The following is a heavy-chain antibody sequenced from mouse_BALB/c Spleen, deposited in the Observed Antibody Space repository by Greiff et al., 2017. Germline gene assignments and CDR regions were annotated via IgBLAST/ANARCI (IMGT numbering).Heavy chain of an antibody. CDR1: GFTFSSYA. D-gene: IGHD4-1*01. CDR2: ISSGGSYT. J-gene: IGHJ4*01. V-gene: IGHV5-9-4*01. CDR3: AKGNWVYAMDY. Sequence: DVKLVESGGGLVKPGGSLKLSCAASGFTFSSYAMSWVRQSPEKRLEWVAEISSGGSYTYYPDTVTGRFTISRDNAKNTLYLEMSSLRSEDTAMYYGAKGNWVYAMDYWGQGTSVTVSS.